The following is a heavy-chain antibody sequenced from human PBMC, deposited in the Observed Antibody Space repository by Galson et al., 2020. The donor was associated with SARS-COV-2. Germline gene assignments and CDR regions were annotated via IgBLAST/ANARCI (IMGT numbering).Heavy chain of an antibody. J-gene: IGHJ4*02. CDR2: IYWDDDK. CDR3: VRSLVSSATAFDD. Sequence: SGPKLVKPTQTLTLTCSISGFSLSTAGVGVGWIRQPPGKALEWLALIYWDDDKRYSSSLNSRLTITKDTSKSQVDLTMTYVDPVDTGTYYCVRSLVSSATAFDDWGQGTLVTVSS. D-gene: IGHD2-2*01. CDR1: GFSLSTAGVG. V-gene: IGHV2-5*02.